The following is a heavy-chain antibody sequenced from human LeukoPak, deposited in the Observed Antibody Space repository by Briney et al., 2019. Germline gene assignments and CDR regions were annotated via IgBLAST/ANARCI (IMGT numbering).Heavy chain of an antibody. D-gene: IGHD3-10*01. Sequence: SETLSLTCTVSGGSASSGSYYWSWIRQPPGKGLEWIGYIYYSGSTNYNPSLKSRVTISVDTSKNQFSLKLSSVTAADTAVYYCAREITMVRGVRFDYWGQGTLVTVSP. CDR2: IYYSGST. V-gene: IGHV4-61*01. J-gene: IGHJ4*02. CDR1: GGSASSGSYY. CDR3: AREITMVRGVRFDY.